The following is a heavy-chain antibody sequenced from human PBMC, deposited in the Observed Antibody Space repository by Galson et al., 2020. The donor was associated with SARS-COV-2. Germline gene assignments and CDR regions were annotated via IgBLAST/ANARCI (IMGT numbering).Heavy chain of an antibody. J-gene: IGHJ6*03. Sequence: GESLKISCAASGFNFNDYAMTWVRRPPGKGLEWVSTISAGGATTYYAGSVKGRFTISRDNSKNEFYLQMNSLRAEDTAVYYCAKSLASIGSPGDYYYMDVWGRGTTVTVSS. D-gene: IGHD2-15*01. CDR2: ISAGGATT. CDR3: AKSLASIGSPGDYYYMDV. CDR1: GFNFNDYA. V-gene: IGHV3-23*01.